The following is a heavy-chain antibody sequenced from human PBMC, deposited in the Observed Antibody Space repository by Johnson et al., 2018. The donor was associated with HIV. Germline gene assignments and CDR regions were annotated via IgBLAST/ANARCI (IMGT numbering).Heavy chain of an antibody. Sequence: VQLVESGGGLVQPGGSLRLSCAASGFTFSSYWMSWVRQAPGKGLEWVSGINWNGGSTGYADSVKGRFTISRDNSKNTLYLQMNSLRAEDTAVYYCGRESTGAGTAVDIWAKGQWSPSLQ. CDR3: GRESTGAGTAVDI. J-gene: IGHJ3*02. V-gene: IGHV3-20*04. CDR1: GFTFSSYW. CDR2: INWNGGST. D-gene: IGHD2-8*02.